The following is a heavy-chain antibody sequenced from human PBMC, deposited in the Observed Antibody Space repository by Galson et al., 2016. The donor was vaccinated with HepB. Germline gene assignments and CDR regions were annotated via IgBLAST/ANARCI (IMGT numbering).Heavy chain of an antibody. CDR2: VDPSEPHA. CDR1: GYILTKYW. J-gene: IGHJ4*02. D-gene: IGHD3-16*01. CDR3: AKGERTNSLGDFDY. Sequence: SGAEVKKPGESLRISCQASGYILTKYWISWVRQMPGKGLAWMGTVDPSEPHAHYRPSFQGHVTISADRSVSTAYLQWSGLKASDTAIYYCAKGERTNSLGDFDYWGQGTLVTVSS. V-gene: IGHV5-10-1*01.